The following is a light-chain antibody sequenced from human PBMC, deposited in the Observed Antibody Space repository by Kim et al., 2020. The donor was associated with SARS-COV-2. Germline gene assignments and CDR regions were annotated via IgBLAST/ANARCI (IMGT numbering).Light chain of an antibody. Sequence: VSPGQTASITCAGDKLGYKYACWYQQKPGHSPVLVIYQDSKRPSGIPERFSGSNSGNTATLTISGTQAMDEADYYCQAWDSSTAVVFGGGTQLTVL. CDR1: KLGYKY. CDR2: QDS. CDR3: QAWDSSTAVV. J-gene: IGLJ2*01. V-gene: IGLV3-1*01.